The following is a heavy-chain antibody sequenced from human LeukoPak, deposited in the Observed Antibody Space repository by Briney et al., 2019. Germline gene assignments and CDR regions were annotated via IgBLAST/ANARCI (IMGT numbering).Heavy chain of an antibody. J-gene: IGHJ4*02. Sequence: PGGSLRLSCAASGFTFSSYGMSWVRQTPGKGLEWVSAISGSGGNTFYADSVKGRFTISRDNSQNTLYLQMNSLSAEDTSLYYCATHSSDWYFSQYYFHFWGQGTLVTVSS. CDR3: ATHSSDWYFSQYYFHF. CDR1: GFTFSSYG. V-gene: IGHV3-23*01. D-gene: IGHD6-19*01. CDR2: ISGSGGNT.